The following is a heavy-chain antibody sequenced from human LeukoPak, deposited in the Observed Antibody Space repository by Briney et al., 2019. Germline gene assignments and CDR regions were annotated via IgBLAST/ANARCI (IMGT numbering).Heavy chain of an antibody. CDR2: IYTSGST. J-gene: IGHJ4*02. Sequence: PSETLSLTCTVSGGSNSSGSYYWSWIRQPAGKGLEWMGRIYTSGSTNYNPSLKSRVTISVDTSKNQFSLKLSSVTAADTAVYYCAASDYGSGSPFDYWGQGTLVTVSS. CDR1: GGSNSSGSYY. D-gene: IGHD3-10*01. CDR3: AASDYGSGSPFDY. V-gene: IGHV4-61*02.